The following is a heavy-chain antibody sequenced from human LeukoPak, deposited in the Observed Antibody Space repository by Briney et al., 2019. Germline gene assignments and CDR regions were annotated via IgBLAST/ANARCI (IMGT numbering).Heavy chain of an antibody. CDR2: IIPIFGTA. CDR1: GGTFSSYA. Sequence: ASVKVSCKASGGTFSSYAISWVRQAPGQGLEWMGRIIPIFGTANYAQKFQGRVTITTDESTSTAYMEPSSLRSEDTAVYYCAREKYDFWSGALGYWGQGTLVTVSS. J-gene: IGHJ4*02. V-gene: IGHV1-69*05. D-gene: IGHD3-3*01. CDR3: AREKYDFWSGALGY.